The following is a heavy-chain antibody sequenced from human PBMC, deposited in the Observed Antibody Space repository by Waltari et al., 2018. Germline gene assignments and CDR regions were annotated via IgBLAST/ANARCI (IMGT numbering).Heavy chain of an antibody. Sequence: QVQLVQSGAEVKKPGASVRVSCKASGYTFTGYYMHWVRQAPGQGPEWMGRINLNNGDTTYAQTFQGRVTMTRDTSINTAYMDLRSLVSDDTAVYYCARESNSGRNFDYWGQGTLVTVSS. D-gene: IGHD1-1*01. CDR1: GYTFTGYY. CDR2: INLNNGDT. CDR3: ARESNSGRNFDY. V-gene: IGHV1-2*06. J-gene: IGHJ4*02.